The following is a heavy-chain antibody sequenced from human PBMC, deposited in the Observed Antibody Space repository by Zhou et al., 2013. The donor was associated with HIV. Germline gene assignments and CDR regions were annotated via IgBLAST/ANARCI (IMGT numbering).Heavy chain of an antibody. CDR1: GGIVISIA. V-gene: IGHV1-2*02. CDR2: INPNSGGT. D-gene: IGHD1-20*01. J-gene: IGHJ4*02. Sequence: QVQLLQSGTEVKKPGSSVTVSCKASGGIVISIAISWVRQAPGQGLEWMGWINPNSGGTNYAQKFQGRVTMTGDTSISTAYMELSKLRSDDTAVYYCARTHITGTTFGIAYWGQGTLVTVSS. CDR3: ARTHITGTTFGIAY.